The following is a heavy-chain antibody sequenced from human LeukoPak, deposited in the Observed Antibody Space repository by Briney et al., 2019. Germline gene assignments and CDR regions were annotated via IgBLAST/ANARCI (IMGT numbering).Heavy chain of an antibody. CDR1: GYTFTGYY. V-gene: IGHV1-2*02. CDR2: INPNSGGT. Sequence: GASVKVSCKASGYTFTGYYMHWVRQAPGQWLEWMGWINPNSGGTNYAQKFQGRVTMTRDTSISTAYMELSRLRSDDTAVYYCARGRFGAARRILFDYWGQGTLVTVSS. J-gene: IGHJ4*02. CDR3: ARGRFGAARRILFDY. D-gene: IGHD6-6*01.